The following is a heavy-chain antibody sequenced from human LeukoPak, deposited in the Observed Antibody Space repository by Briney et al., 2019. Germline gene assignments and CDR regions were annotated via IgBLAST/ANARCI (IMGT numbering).Heavy chain of an antibody. CDR1: GFSVSSNY. CDR2: IYSDYSGGST. D-gene: IGHD3-22*01. V-gene: IGHV3-53*01. CDR3: ARGGSYFDISGYYFY. Sequence: GGSLRLSCAASGFSVSSNYTTWVRQAPGKGLEWVSIIYSDYSGGSTYYADSVKGRFTISRDNSKNTLYLQMNSLRTEDTAVYYCARGGSYFDISGYYFYWGQGTLVTVSS. J-gene: IGHJ4*02.